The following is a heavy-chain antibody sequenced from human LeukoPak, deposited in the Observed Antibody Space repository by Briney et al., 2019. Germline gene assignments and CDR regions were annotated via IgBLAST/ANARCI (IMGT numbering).Heavy chain of an antibody. CDR3: ARDKGGYSSSWYRNYYYGMDV. CDR2: IYYSGRI. D-gene: IGHD6-13*01. CDR1: GGSISSYY. Sequence: SETLSLTCTVSGGSISSYYWSWIRQPPGKGLEWIGYIYYSGRINYTPSLTSRVTISVDSYKQQFALRLSSVTAAATAVYCCARDKGGYSSSWYRNYYYGMDVWGQGTTVTVSS. J-gene: IGHJ6*02. V-gene: IGHV4-59*01.